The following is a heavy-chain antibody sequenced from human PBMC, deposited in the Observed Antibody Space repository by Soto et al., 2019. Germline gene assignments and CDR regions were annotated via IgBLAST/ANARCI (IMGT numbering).Heavy chain of an antibody. CDR1: GFTFGDYA. CDR3: TRDARGGLQLGFNPLDY. CDR2: IRSKAYGGTT. V-gene: IGHV3-49*04. D-gene: IGHD5-12*01. J-gene: IGHJ4*02. Sequence: GGSLRLSCTASGFTFGDYAMSWVRQAPGKGLEWVGFIRSKAYGGTTDYAASVKGRFTISRDDSKSIAYLQMNSLKTEDTAVYYCTRDARGGLQLGFNPLDYWGQGTLVTVSS.